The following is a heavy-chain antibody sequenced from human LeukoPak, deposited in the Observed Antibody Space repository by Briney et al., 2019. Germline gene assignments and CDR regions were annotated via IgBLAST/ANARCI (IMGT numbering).Heavy chain of an antibody. CDR3: ARGYNRGYDFWSGYYRIDY. J-gene: IGHJ4*02. V-gene: IGHV1-2*06. CDR1: GYTFTAYY. Sequence: GASVKVSCKASGYTFTAYYMHWVRQAPGQGLEWMGRINPNSGGTGYAQKFQGRVTMTRDTSISTAYMELSRLRSDDTAVYYCARGYNRGYDFWSGYYRIDYWGQGTLVSVSS. CDR2: INPNSGGT. D-gene: IGHD3-3*01.